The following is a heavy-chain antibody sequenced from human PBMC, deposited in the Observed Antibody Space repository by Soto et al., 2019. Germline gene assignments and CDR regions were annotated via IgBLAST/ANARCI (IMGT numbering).Heavy chain of an antibody. D-gene: IGHD5-18*01. CDR1: GFTFSAYD. CDR3: RAYTYGQGVDY. Sequence: GGSLRLSCAASGFTFSAYDMNWVRQAPGKGLEWVSVVNGNGGSTYYADSVKGRFTISRDDSKNTLYLQMNSLRAEDTAVYYCRAYTYGQGVDYWGQGTLVTVSS. V-gene: IGHV3-23*01. CDR2: VNGNGGST. J-gene: IGHJ4*02.